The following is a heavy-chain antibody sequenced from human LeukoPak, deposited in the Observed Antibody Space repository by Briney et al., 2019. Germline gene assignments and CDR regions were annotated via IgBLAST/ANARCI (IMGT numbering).Heavy chain of an antibody. CDR2: INPNSGGT. CDR1: GYTFTGYY. J-gene: IGHJ4*02. V-gene: IGHV1-2*02. CDR3: ARDFSPYYDFWSGYYY. Sequence: ASVKVSCKASGYTFTGYYMHWVRQAPGQGLEWMGWINPNSGGTNYAQMFQGRVTMTRETSISPAYMELSRLRSDDTAVYYCARDFSPYYDFWSGYYYWGQGTLVTVSS. D-gene: IGHD3-3*01.